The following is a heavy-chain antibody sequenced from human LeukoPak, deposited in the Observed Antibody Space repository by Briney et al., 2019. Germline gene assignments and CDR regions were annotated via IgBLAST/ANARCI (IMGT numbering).Heavy chain of an antibody. CDR1: GGSISSYY. Sequence: SETLSLTCTVSGGSISSYYWSWIRQPAGKGLEWIGRIYTSGSTNYKPSFESRVTMSVDTSKNQFSLKLSSVTAADTAVYYCARDLGLWSLDGAFDIWGQGTVVTVSS. CDR3: ARDLGLWSLDGAFDI. V-gene: IGHV4-4*07. J-gene: IGHJ3*02. CDR2: IYTSGST. D-gene: IGHD4/OR15-4a*01.